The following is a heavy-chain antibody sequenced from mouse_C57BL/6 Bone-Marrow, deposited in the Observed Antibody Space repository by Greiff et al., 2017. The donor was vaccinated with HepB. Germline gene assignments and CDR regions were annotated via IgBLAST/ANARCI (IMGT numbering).Heavy chain of an antibody. V-gene: IGHV1-81*01. CDR3: ARKTGRYYGNYVGFDY. D-gene: IGHD2-1*01. CDR2: IYPRSGNT. CDR1: GYTFTSYG. Sequence: VQLQQSGAELARPGASVKLSCKASGYTFTSYGISWVKQRTGQGLEWIGEIYPRSGNTYYNEKFKGKATLTADKSSSTAYMELRSLTSEDSAVYFCARKTGRYYGNYVGFDYWGQGTTLTVSS. J-gene: IGHJ2*01.